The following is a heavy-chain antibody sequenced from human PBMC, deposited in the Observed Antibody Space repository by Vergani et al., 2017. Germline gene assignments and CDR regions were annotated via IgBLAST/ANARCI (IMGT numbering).Heavy chain of an antibody. V-gene: IGHV3-30-3*02. CDR1: GFTFSSYA. D-gene: IGHD3-10*01. CDR3: AKTPLLWFGELLHNNDAFDI. Sequence: QVQLVESGGGVVQPGRSLRLSCAASGFTFSSYAMHWVRQAPGKGLEWVAVISYDGSNKYYADSVKGRFTISRDNSKNTLYLQMNSLRAEDTAVYYCAKTPLLWFGELLHNNDAFDIWGQGTMVTVSS. CDR2: ISYDGSNK. J-gene: IGHJ3*02.